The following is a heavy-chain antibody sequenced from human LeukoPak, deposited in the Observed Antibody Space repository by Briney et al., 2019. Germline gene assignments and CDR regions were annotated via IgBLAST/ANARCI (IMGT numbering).Heavy chain of an antibody. CDR3: ARSSSLWFGHMEAFFDY. D-gene: IGHD3-10*01. CDR1: GFTFSSSW. CDR2: IKLDGSEK. J-gene: IGHJ4*02. V-gene: IGHV3-7*01. Sequence: GSLRLSCAASGFTFSSSWMSWVRQAPGKGLEWVANIKLDGSEKYYVDSVKGRFTISRDNAKNSLYLQMNSLRAEDTAVYYCARSSSLWFGHMEAFFDYWGQGTLVTISS.